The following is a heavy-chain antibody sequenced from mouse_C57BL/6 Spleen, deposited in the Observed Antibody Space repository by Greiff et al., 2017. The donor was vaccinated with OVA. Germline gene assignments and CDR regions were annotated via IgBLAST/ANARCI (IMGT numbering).Heavy chain of an antibody. CDR1: GFTFSDYG. V-gene: IGHV5-17*01. CDR3: AGSNWGFDY. D-gene: IGHD4-1*01. Sequence: EVQLVESGGGLVKPGGSLKLSCAASGFTFSDYGMHWVRQAPEEGLEWVADISRGSSTIYYADTVKGRFTIARDNAKNTLFLQMTRLRSEDTAMYYCAGSNWGFDYWGQGTTLTVSS. CDR2: ISRGSSTI. J-gene: IGHJ2*01.